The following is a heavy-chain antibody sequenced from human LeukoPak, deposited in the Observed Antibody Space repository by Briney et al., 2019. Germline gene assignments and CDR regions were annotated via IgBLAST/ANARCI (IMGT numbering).Heavy chain of an antibody. CDR1: GFTLSSYG. J-gene: IGHJ4*02. CDR3: AKDPKYSSSTS. CDR2: ISYDGSNK. Sequence: GGSLRPSCPAPGFTLSSYGMNWVRQAPGKGLEWVPVISYDGSNKYYAASVKGRFTISRDNSKNTLYLQMNSLRAEDTAVYYCAKDPKYSSSTSWGQGTLVTVSS. V-gene: IGHV3-30*18. D-gene: IGHD6-6*01.